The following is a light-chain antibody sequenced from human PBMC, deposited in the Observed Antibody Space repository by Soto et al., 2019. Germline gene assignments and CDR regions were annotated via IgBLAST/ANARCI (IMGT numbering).Light chain of an antibody. CDR2: DAS. CDR3: HQFGSSRWT. Sequence: EIVLTQSPGTLSLSPGERATLSCRASQSVSSSYLAWYQQRPGQAPRLLTYDASSLGTGIPLRFSGSGSVTDPTLPISGLEPEDFEVYYCHQFGSSRWTFGQGTKVEI. J-gene: IGKJ1*01. V-gene: IGKV3-20*01. CDR1: QSVSSSY.